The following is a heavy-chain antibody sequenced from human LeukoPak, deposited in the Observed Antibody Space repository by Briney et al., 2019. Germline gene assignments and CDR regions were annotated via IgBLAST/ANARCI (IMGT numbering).Heavy chain of an antibody. CDR2: IYYSGST. V-gene: IGHV4-30-4*01. CDR1: GGSISSGDYY. CDR3: ARGEIRGVSLVDY. J-gene: IGHJ4*02. Sequence: SETLSLTCTVSGGSISSGDYYWSWIRQSPGKGLEWIGYIYYSGSTYYNPSLKSRVTISVDTSKNQFSLKLSSVTAADTAVYYCARGEIRGVSLVDYWGQGTLVTVSS. D-gene: IGHD3-10*01.